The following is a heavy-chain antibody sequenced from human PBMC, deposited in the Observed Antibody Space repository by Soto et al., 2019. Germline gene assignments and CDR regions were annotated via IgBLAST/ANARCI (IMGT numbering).Heavy chain of an antibody. J-gene: IGHJ4*02. CDR1: GGSISSDGYY. CDR3: ARSGYSYGPNPLLY. V-gene: IGHV4-31*03. Sequence: SQTRPLTCTVSGGSISSDGYYWSCIRQHPGKGLEWIGYIYYSGSTYYNPSLKSRVTISVDTSKNQFSLKLSSVTAADTAVYYCARSGYSYGPNPLLYWGQGTLVTVS. CDR2: IYYSGST. D-gene: IGHD5-18*01.